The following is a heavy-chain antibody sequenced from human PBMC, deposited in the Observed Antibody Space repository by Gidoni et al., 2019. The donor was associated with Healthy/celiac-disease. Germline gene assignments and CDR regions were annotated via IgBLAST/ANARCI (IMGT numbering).Heavy chain of an antibody. CDR1: GGSISSYY. Sequence: QVQLQESGPGLVKPSETLSLTCTVSGGSISSYYWRWIRQPPGKGLEWIGYIYYSGSTNYNPSLKSRVTISEDTSKNQFSLKLSSVTAADTAVYYCAGEGGGVYSSSWIDYWGQGTLVTVSS. CDR2: IYYSGST. CDR3: AGEGGGVYSSSWIDY. D-gene: IGHD6-13*01. J-gene: IGHJ4*02. V-gene: IGHV4-59*01.